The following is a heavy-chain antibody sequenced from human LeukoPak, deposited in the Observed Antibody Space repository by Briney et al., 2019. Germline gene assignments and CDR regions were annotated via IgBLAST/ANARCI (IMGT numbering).Heavy chain of an antibody. V-gene: IGHV3-23*01. J-gene: IGHJ4*02. CDR3: AKDRGALGYCSGGSCYADY. CDR1: GLTFSSYW. D-gene: IGHD2-15*01. CDR2: ISNSGGST. Sequence: GGSLRLSCAASGLTFSSYWMHWVRQAPGKGLEWVSGISNSGGSTYYADSVKGRFTISRDNSKNTLFLQMNSLRAEDTAVYYCAKDRGALGYCSGGSCYADYWGQGTLVTVSS.